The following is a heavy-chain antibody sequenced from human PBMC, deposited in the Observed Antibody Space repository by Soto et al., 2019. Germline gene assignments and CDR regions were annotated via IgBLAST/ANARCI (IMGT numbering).Heavy chain of an antibody. CDR1: GFTLDAFA. J-gene: IGHJ4*02. Sequence: QVQLVESGGGVFQPGGSRRLSGEASGFTLDAFAFPWFRQAPGKGLEWVAVVWSNGNLKYYADSVKGRFTISRDSSKSALNLQMNSLRADDTAVYYCARIQLDTIMALDYWGQGTLVTVSS. CDR2: VWSNGNLK. D-gene: IGHD1-1*01. CDR3: ARIQLDTIMALDY. V-gene: IGHV3-33*01.